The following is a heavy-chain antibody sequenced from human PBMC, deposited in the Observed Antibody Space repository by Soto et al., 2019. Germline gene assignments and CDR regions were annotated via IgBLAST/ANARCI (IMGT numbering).Heavy chain of an antibody. CDR3: ARSALDDDGYHYLDS. CDR2: IIPYNGNT. J-gene: IGHJ5*01. Sequence: SVKVSCKASGYIFTYRYLYWVRQAPGQALEWMGWIIPYNGNTNYAQKFQDRFSITRESSLSTVYMELRSLRSDDTGMYYCARSALDDDGYHYLDSCGQGTLVTVSS. D-gene: IGHD5-18*01. CDR1: GYIFTYRY. V-gene: IGHV1-45*02.